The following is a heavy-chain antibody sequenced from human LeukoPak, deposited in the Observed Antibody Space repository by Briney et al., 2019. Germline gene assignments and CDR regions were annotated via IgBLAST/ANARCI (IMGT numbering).Heavy chain of an antibody. J-gene: IGHJ3*02. Sequence: SETLSLTCAVSGYSISSGYYWGWIRQPPGKGLEGIGSIYHSGSTYYNPSLKSRVTISVDTSKNQFSLKLSSVTAADTAVYYCATNIRYFDWLSSDAFDIWGQGTMVTVSS. CDR1: GYSISSGYY. CDR3: ATNIRYFDWLSSDAFDI. D-gene: IGHD3-9*01. V-gene: IGHV4-38-2*01. CDR2: IYHSGST.